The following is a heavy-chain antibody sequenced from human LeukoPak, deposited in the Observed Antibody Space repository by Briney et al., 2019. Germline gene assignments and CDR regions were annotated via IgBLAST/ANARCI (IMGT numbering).Heavy chain of an antibody. CDR2: ISTSSSTI. CDR1: GFTFSSYS. D-gene: IGHD4-17*01. Sequence: PGGSLRLSCAASGFTFSSYSMNWVRQAPGKGLEWVSYISTSSSTIYYADSVRGRFTISRDSAKNSLYLQMNSLRAEDTAVYYCARLSTVTNFDYWGQGTLVTVSS. V-gene: IGHV3-48*01. CDR3: ARLSTVTNFDY. J-gene: IGHJ4*02.